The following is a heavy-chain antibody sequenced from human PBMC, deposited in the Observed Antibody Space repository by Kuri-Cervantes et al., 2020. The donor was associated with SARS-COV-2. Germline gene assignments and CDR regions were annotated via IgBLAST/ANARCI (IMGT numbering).Heavy chain of an antibody. CDR1: GYSISSGYY. J-gene: IGHJ1*01. CDR2: IYHSGST. CDR3: ARGIEVVPAAKGYFQH. V-gene: IGHV4-38-2*01. Sequence: GSLRLSCAVSGYSISSGYYWGWIRQPPGKGLEWIGSIYHSGSTNYNPSLKSRVTISVDTSKNQFSLKLSSVTAADTAVYYCARGIEVVPAAKGYFQHWGQGTLVTVSS. D-gene: IGHD2-2*01.